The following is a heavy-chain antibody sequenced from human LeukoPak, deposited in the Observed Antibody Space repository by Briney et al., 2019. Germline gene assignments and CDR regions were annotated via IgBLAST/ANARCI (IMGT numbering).Heavy chain of an antibody. Sequence: PGASVKVSCKASGYTFTGYYMHWVRQAPGQGLEWMGWINPNSGGTDYAQKFQGWVTMTRDTSISTAYMELSRLRSDDTAVYYCARGLSCSGNTCYAAHFDSWGQGTLVTVSS. V-gene: IGHV1-2*04. CDR3: ARGLSCSGNTCYAAHFDS. J-gene: IGHJ4*02. CDR1: GYTFTGYY. CDR2: INPNSGGT. D-gene: IGHD2-15*01.